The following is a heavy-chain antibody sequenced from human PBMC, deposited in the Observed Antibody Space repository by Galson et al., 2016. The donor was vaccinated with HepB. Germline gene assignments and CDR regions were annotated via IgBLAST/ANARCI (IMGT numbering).Heavy chain of an antibody. Sequence: ETLSLTCTVSGGSISNYYWSWIRQPPGKGLEWIGYIYYSGGTNYNPSLKSRFTMSVETSKNQFSLKLSSMTAADTAFYCWARDFGRNGGFDYWGQGTLVTVAS. CDR3: ARDFGRNGGFDY. V-gene: IGHV4-59*01. CDR1: GGSISNYY. CDR2: IYYSGGT. D-gene: IGHD3-3*01. J-gene: IGHJ4*02.